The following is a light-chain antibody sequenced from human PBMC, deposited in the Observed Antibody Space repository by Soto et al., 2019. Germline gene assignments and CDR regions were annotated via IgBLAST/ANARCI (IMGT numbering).Light chain of an antibody. Sequence: QSVLTQPPSVSAAPGQKVTISCSGSSSNIANNHVSWYQQLPGTAPKLLIYDNNKRPSGIPDRFSGYKSGTSATLGITGLQAGDEGGYYWGTWDCRLSVVVVGGGTKLTVL. V-gene: IGLV1-51*01. J-gene: IGLJ3*02. CDR2: DNN. CDR3: GTWDCRLSVVV. CDR1: SSNIANNH.